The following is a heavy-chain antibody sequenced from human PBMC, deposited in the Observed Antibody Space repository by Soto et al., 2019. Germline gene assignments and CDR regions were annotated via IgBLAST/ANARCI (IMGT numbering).Heavy chain of an antibody. CDR1: GYNFPTYC. CDR2: IYPGDSET. J-gene: IGHJ6*02. V-gene: IGHV5-51*01. D-gene: IGHD3-10*01. Sequence: PGASLKISCKGSGYNFPTYCIGWVRQMPGKGLEWMGIIYPGDSETRYSPSFQGQVTISADKSIRTAYLQWSSLKASDSAMYYCAGGGVRGVITRTRDYYGMDVWGQGTTVTVSS. CDR3: AGGGVRGVITRTRDYYGMDV.